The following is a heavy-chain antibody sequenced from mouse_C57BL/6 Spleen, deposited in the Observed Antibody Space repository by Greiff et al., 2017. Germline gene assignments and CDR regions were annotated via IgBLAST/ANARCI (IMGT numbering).Heavy chain of an antibody. CDR2: IDPSDSYT. CDR3: ARGGSGSSFDY. V-gene: IGHV1-69*01. Sequence: VQLQQPGAELVMPGASVKLSCKASGYTFTSYWMHWVKQRPGQGLEWIGEIDPSDSYTNYNQKFKGKSTLTVDKSSSTAYMQLSSLTSEDSAVYYCARGGSGSSFDYWGQGTTLTVS. J-gene: IGHJ2*01. D-gene: IGHD3-2*02. CDR1: GYTFTSYW.